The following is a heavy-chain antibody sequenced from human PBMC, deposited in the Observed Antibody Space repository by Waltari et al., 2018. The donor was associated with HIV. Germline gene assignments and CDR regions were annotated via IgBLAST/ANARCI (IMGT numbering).Heavy chain of an antibody. Sequence: EVQLVETGGGLIQPGGSLRLSCAASDFTVSSDYMGWVRQAPGKGLEWVSVIYSGGSTYHADSVKGRFTISRDNSKNTLYLQMNSLRAVDTAIYYCARGSEYSGYADAFDIWGQGTMVTVSS. D-gene: IGHD5-12*01. V-gene: IGHV3-53*02. J-gene: IGHJ3*02. CDR2: IYSGGST. CDR1: DFTVSSDY. CDR3: ARGSEYSGYADAFDI.